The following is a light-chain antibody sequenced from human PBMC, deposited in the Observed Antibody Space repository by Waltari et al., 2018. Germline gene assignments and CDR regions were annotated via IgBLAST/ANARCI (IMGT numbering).Light chain of an antibody. J-gene: IGKJ5*01. CDR2: DAS. CDR3: QQYNRWPPIT. CDR1: QSVSSN. V-gene: IGKV3-15*01. Sequence: EILMTQSPATLSVSPGERATLSCRGSQSVSSNLTWYQQKPGQALRLLIYDASTRAPSTPARFRGSGSGTEFTLTISSLQSEDSAIYYCQQYNRWPPITFGQGTRLEIK.